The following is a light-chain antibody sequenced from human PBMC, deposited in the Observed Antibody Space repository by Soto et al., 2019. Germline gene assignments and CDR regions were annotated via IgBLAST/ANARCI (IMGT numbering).Light chain of an antibody. CDR2: GAS. CDR1: QSVTSRY. CDR3: QQYCSPPFS. J-gene: IGKJ2*03. V-gene: IGKV3-20*01. Sequence: DTVLTQSPGTLSLSPGERATLSCRASQSVTSRYLARYQQKPGQAPSLLIYGASNRAAGIPDRFSGSGSGTDFTLTISRLEPEDFAVYFCQQYCSPPFSFGQGTKVEIK.